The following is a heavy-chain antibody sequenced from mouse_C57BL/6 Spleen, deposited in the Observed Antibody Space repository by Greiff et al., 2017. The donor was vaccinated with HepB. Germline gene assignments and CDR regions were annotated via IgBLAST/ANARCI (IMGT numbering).Heavy chain of an antibody. CDR3: ARVGVYYGSSFWYFDV. CDR1: GYTFTSYW. J-gene: IGHJ1*03. D-gene: IGHD1-1*01. CDR2: IYPGSGST. V-gene: IGHV1-55*01. Sequence: VQLQQPGAELVKPGASVKMSCKASGYTFTSYWITWVKQRPGQGLEWIGDIYPGSGSTNYNEKFKSKATLTVDTSSSTAYMQLSSLTSEDSAVYYCARVGVYYGSSFWYFDVWGTGTTVTVSS.